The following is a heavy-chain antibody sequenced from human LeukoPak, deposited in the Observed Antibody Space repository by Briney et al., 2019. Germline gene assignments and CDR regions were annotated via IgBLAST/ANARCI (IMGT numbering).Heavy chain of an antibody. D-gene: IGHD1-14*01. CDR3: GCRKYFSTWSDP. J-gene: IGHJ5*02. CDR1: GSFFTTYW. CDR2: VYPGGSIT. V-gene: IGHV5-51*01. Sequence: AASLQISCRGFGSFFTTYWIGWVRQPPGEGLEWMGIVYPGGSITHYSPSFQGQVTISADKSTSTAYLQWSSLKASDTARYYCGCRKYFSTWSDPWGQGTLVTVSS.